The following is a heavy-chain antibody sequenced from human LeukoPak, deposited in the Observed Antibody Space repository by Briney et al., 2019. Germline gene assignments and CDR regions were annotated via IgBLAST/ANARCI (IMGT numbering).Heavy chain of an antibody. CDR3: ARDQTYSSSWYWFDP. CDR2: IWYDGSNK. CDR1: GFTFSSYA. D-gene: IGHD6-13*01. Sequence: PGGSLRLSCAASGFTFSSYAMSWVRQAPGKGLEWVAVIWYDGSNKYYADSVKGRFTISRDNSKNTLYLQMNSLRAEDTAVYYCARDQTYSSSWYWFDPWGQGTLVTVSS. V-gene: IGHV3-33*08. J-gene: IGHJ5*02.